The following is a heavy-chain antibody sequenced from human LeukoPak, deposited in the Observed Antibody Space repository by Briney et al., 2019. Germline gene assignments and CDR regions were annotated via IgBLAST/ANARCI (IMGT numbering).Heavy chain of an antibody. CDR1: GGTFSSYA. Sequence: SVKVSCKASGGTFSSYAISWVRQAPGQGLEWMGGIIPIFGTANYAQKFQGRVTITADESTSTAYMELSSLRSEDTAVYYCARGREITLIATRYYFDYWGQGTLVTVSS. J-gene: IGHJ4*02. D-gene: IGHD3-22*01. CDR2: IIPIFGTA. V-gene: IGHV1-69*13. CDR3: ARGREITLIATRYYFDY.